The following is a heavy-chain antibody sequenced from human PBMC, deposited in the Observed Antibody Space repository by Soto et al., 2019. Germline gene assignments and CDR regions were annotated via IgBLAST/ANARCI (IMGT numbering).Heavy chain of an antibody. V-gene: IGHV3-33*01. Sequence: QVQLVESGGGVVQPGRSLRLSCAASGFTFSSYGMHWVRQAPGKGLEWVAVIWYDGSNKYYADSVKGRFTISRDNSKNSLYLQMNSLRAEDTAVYYCARWRTPTGTTSGGAGFDYWGQGTLVTVSS. CDR1: GFTFSSYG. J-gene: IGHJ4*02. D-gene: IGHD1-7*01. CDR3: ARWRTPTGTTSGGAGFDY. CDR2: IWYDGSNK.